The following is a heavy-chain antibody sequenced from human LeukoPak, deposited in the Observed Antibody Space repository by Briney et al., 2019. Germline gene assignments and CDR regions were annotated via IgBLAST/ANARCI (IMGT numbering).Heavy chain of an antibody. CDR1: GFTFGDYA. CDR2: TRSKTYGGTT. V-gene: IGHV3-49*04. D-gene: IGHD6-19*01. Sequence: PGGSLRLSCIVSGFTFGDYALTWVRQAPGKGLEWVGSTRSKTYGGTTEYAASVKGRFTISRDDSKSIAYLQMNSLKTEDTAVYYCTRVGSVAGTVRFFDCWGQGTLVTVSS. J-gene: IGHJ4*02. CDR3: TRVGSVAGTVRFFDC.